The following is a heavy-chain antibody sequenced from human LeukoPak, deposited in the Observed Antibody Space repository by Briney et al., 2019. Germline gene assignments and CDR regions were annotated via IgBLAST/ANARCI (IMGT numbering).Heavy chain of an antibody. CDR2: TSSSDAGT. Sequence: GGSLRLSCAASGFALSSYAMSWVRQAPGKGLEWVSATSSSDAGTYHAESVKGRFTISRDNSKNTLYLQMNSLRAEDTAVYYCAKDGRYYYDSSGYYYFDYWGQGTLVTVSS. CDR3: AKDGRYYYDSSGYYYFDY. CDR1: GFALSSYA. V-gene: IGHV3-23*01. J-gene: IGHJ4*02. D-gene: IGHD3-22*01.